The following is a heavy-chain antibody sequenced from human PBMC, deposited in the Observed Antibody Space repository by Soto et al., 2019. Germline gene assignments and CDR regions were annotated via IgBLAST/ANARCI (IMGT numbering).Heavy chain of an antibody. V-gene: IGHV7-4-1*01. CDR3: ARDNSSSWYSFWFDP. J-gene: IGHJ5*02. D-gene: IGHD6-13*01. CDR1: GYTFTSYA. CDR2: INTNTGNP. Sequence: ASVKVSCKASGYTFTSYAMNWVRQAPGQGLEWMGWINTNTGNPTYAQGFTGRFVFSLDTSVSTAYLQICSLKAEDTAVYYCARDNSSSWYSFWFDPWGQGTRVTVSS.